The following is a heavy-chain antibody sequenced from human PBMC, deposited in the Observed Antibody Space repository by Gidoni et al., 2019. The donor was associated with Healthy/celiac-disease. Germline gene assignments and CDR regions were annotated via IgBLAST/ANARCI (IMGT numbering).Heavy chain of an antibody. CDR2: ISGSGGST. CDR3: AKDLSGSSAFDI. V-gene: IGHV3-23*01. D-gene: IGHD1-26*01. J-gene: IGHJ3*02. CDR1: GFTFSSYA. Sequence: EVQLLESGGGLVQPGGSLRLSCAASGFTFSSYAMSGVRQAPGKGLAWVSAISGSGGSTYYADAVKGRFTISRDNSKNTLYLQMNSLRAEDTAVYYCAKDLSGSSAFDIWGQGTMVTVSS.